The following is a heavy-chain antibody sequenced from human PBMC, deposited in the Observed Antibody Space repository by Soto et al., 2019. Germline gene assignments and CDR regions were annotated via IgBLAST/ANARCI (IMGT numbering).Heavy chain of an antibody. CDR2: ISGSGGST. D-gene: IGHD4-17*01. V-gene: IGHV3-23*01. Sequence: PGGSLRLSCAASGFTFSSYAMSWVRQAPGKGLEWVSAISGSGGSTYYADSVKGRFTISRDNSKNTLYLQMNSLRAEDTAVYYCAKDTGGLTYGDYDGTPIDYWGQGTLVTVSS. J-gene: IGHJ4*02. CDR3: AKDTGGLTYGDYDGTPIDY. CDR1: GFTFSSYA.